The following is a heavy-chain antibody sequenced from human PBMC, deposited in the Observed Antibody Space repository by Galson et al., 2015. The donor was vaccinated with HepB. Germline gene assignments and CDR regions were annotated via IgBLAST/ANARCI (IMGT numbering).Heavy chain of an antibody. CDR3: ARGRAVAGTTAGVSD. CDR1: GGSFSGYY. CDR2: INHSGST. V-gene: IGHV4-34*01. J-gene: IGHJ4*02. Sequence: SETLSLTCAVYGGSFSGYYWSWIRQPPGKGLEWIGEINHSGSTNYNPSLKSRVTISVDTSKNQFSLKLSSVTAADTAVYYCARGRAVAGTTAGVSDWGQGTLVTVSS. D-gene: IGHD6-19*01.